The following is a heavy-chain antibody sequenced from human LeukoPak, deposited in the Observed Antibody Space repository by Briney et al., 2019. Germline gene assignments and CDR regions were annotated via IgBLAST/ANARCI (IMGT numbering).Heavy chain of an antibody. V-gene: IGHV5-10-1*01. CDR3: ASRATVPRYNWFDP. CDR2: IDPSDSYT. D-gene: IGHD4-17*01. J-gene: IGHJ5*02. Sequence: GESLPSSCQGSGYTVISNWITWVRQMPGKGLEWMGRIDPSDSYTNYSPSFQGHVAISADKSTSTAHLQWSSLKASDTAMYYCASRATVPRYNWFDPCAQETLVTVSS. CDR1: GYTVISNW.